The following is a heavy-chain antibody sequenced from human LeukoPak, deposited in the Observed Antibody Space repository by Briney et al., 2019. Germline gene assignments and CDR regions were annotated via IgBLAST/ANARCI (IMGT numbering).Heavy chain of an antibody. J-gene: IGHJ5*02. CDR3: ARGQVPAARGYNWFDP. D-gene: IGHD2-2*01. CDR1: GWSFNDHY. V-gene: IGHV4-34*01. CDR2: INARGDT. Sequence: SETLSLTCAVYGWSFNDHYWNWIRQPPGKGLEWIGQINARGDTNFNPSLKSRVTISVDSSKNQFSLTLRSMIAADTAVYYCARGQVPAARGYNWFDPWGQGTLVTVSS.